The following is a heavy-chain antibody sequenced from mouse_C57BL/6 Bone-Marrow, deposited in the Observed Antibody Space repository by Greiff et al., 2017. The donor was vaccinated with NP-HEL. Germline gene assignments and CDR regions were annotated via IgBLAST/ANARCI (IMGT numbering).Heavy chain of an antibody. Sequence: EVQLVESGGGLVKPGGSLKLSCAASGFTFSSYAMSWVRQTPEKRLEWVATISDGGSYTYYPDNVKGRFTISRDNAKNNLYLQMSHLKSEDTAMYYCARDDCYYAMDYWGQGTSVTVSS. J-gene: IGHJ4*01. CDR1: GFTFSSYA. CDR2: ISDGGSYT. CDR3: ARDDCYYAMDY. V-gene: IGHV5-4*01.